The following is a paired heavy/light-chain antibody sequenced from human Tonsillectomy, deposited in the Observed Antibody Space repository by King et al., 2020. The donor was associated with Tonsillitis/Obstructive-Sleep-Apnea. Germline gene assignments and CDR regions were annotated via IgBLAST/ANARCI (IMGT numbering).Light chain of an antibody. CDR1: SSGLGDYNY. Sequence: QSALTQPASVSGSPGQSITISCTGTSSGLGDYNYVSWYQQHPGKAPKLMIYDVNNRPSGVSHRFSGSKSDNTTSLTISGLQAEDEADYYCNSYTTTGPRVVFGGGTKLTVL. CDR2: DVN. J-gene: IGLJ2*01. CDR3: NSYTTTGPRVV. V-gene: IGLV2-14*01.
Heavy chain of an antibody. V-gene: IGHV4-34*01. CDR2: INRSGST. CDR1: GGSFSGYS. J-gene: IGHJ6*03. CDR3: ARSPSVSRRYYYQSFYMDV. Sequence: QVQLQQWGAGLLKSSETLSLSCAVYGGSFSGYSCIWIRQPPGMGLEWIGEINRSGSTFYNPSLESRVTISLDTSKNQSSLNLSSVTAADTAVYFCARSPSVSRRYYYQSFYMDVWGKGTTVIVSS.